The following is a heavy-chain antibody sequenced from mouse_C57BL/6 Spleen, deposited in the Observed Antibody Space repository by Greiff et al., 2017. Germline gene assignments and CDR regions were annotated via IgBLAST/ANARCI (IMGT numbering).Heavy chain of an antibody. J-gene: IGHJ3*01. CDR2: INPGSGGT. D-gene: IGHD2-4*01. CDR1: GYAFTNYL. V-gene: IGHV1-54*01. CDR3: AYDYGRWFAY. Sequence: QVQLQQSGAELVRPGPSVKVSCKASGYAFTNYLIEWVKQRPGQGLEWIGVINPGSGGTNYNEKFKGKATLTADKSSSTAYMQLSSLTSEDSAVYFCAYDYGRWFAYWGQGTLVTVSA.